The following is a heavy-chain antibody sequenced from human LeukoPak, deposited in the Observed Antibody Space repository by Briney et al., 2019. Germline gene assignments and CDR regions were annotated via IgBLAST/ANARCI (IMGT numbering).Heavy chain of an antibody. D-gene: IGHD1-7*01. CDR3: ARRWNYGRNLYIDV. V-gene: IGHV4-34*01. CDR2: INDSGRI. Sequence: SETLSLTCAVYGGSFSDYYGSWIRQPPGKGLEWIGEINDSGRINYNPSLMSRVTVSVDTSKNQFSLRLTSVTATDTAVYYCARRWNYGRNLYIDVWGNGATVSVSS. J-gene: IGHJ6*04. CDR1: GGSFSDYY.